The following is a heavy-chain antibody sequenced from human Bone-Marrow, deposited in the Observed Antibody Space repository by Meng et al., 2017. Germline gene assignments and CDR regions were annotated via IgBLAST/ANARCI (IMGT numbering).Heavy chain of an antibody. CDR1: GFTFSSYA. V-gene: IGHV3-15*01. D-gene: IGHD3-16*01. J-gene: IGHJ4*02. CDR3: ITDMIDDFDY. Sequence: GESLKISCAASGFTFSSYAMHWVRQAPGKGLEWVGRIKSKTDGGTTDYAAPVKGRFTISREDSKTTLYLQMNSLKTEDTAVYYCITDMIDDFDYWGQGTLVTVSS. CDR2: IKSKTDGGTT.